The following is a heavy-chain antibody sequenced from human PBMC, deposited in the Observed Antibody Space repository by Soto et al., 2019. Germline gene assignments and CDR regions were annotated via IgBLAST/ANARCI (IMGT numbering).Heavy chain of an antibody. J-gene: IGHJ4*02. D-gene: IGHD2-15*01. CDR3: ARAPHRAAPPGDY. Sequence: GGSLRLSCAASGFTFSSYSMNWVRQAPGKGLEWVSSISSSSSYIYYADSVKGRFTISRDNAKNSLYLQMNSLRAEDTAVYYCARAPHRAAPPGDYWGQGTLVTVSS. V-gene: IGHV3-21*01. CDR2: ISSSSSYI. CDR1: GFTFSSYS.